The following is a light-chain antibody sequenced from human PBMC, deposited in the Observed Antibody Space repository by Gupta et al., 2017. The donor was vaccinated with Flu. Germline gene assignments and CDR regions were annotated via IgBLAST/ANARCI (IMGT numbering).Light chain of an antibody. CDR3: QQSYRTPYS. Sequence: DVPVPQSPSPAPASVGDSVTITCRASQNIDNYLNWYQQHPGKAPKLLILAASSLHSGVPSRFSGSVSGAYFTLTINSLQPEDFATYYCQQSYRTPYSFGQGTKLEI. V-gene: IGKV1-39*01. CDR2: AAS. CDR1: QNIDNY. J-gene: IGKJ2*03.